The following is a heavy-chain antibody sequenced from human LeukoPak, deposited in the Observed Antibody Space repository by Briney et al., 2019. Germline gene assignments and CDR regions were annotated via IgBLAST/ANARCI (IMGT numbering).Heavy chain of an antibody. CDR2: IYTSGST. V-gene: IGHV4-59*10. J-gene: IGHJ4*02. D-gene: IGHD3-10*01. CDR3: AKVAKYYYGPETYYFFEQ. Sequence: SETLSLTCAVYGGSFSGYYWSWIRQPAGKGLEWIGRIYTSGSTNYNPSLKSRVTMSVDTSKNQFSLKLSSVTAADMAVYYCAKVAKYYYGPETYYFFEQWGQGTPVTASS. CDR1: GGSFSGYY.